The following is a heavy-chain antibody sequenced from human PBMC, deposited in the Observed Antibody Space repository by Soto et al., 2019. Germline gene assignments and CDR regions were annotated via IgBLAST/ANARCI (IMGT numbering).Heavy chain of an antibody. V-gene: IGHV1-18*01. D-gene: IGHD2-15*01. CDR1: GYTFTSYG. CDR3: ARDMEDIVVVVAAYYYGMDV. J-gene: IGHJ6*02. CDR2: ISAYNGNT. Sequence: QVQLVQSGAEVKKPGASVKVSCKASGYTFTSYGISWVRQAPGQGLEWMGWISAYNGNTNYAQKLQVRVTMTTDTSTSTAYMELRSLRSDDTAVYYCARDMEDIVVVVAAYYYGMDVWGQGTTVTVSS.